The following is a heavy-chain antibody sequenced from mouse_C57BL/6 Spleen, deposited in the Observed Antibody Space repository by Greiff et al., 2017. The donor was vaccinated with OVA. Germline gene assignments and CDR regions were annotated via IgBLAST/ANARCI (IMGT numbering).Heavy chain of an antibody. CDR2: IDPANGNT. V-gene: IGHV14-3*01. J-gene: IGHJ2*01. CDR3: AILAGPDY. Sequence: VQLKESVAELVRPGASVKLSCTASGFNIKNPYMHWVKQRPEQGLEWIGRIDPANGNTKYAPKFQGKATITADTSSNTAYLQLSSLPSEDTAIYYCAILAGPDYWGQGTTLAVSS. D-gene: IGHD3-3*01. CDR1: GFNIKNPY.